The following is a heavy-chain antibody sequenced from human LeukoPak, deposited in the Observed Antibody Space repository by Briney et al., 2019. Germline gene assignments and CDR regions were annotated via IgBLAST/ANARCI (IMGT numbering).Heavy chain of an antibody. CDR1: GFTFSSYE. CDR2: ISSSGSTS. CDR3: AKMGKTENHYGSGRFSYYYYMDV. Sequence: GGSLRLSCAASGFTFSSYEMNWVRQAPGKGLEWVSYISSSGSTSYYADSVKGRFTISRDNSKNTLYLQMNSLRAEDTAVYYCAKMGKTENHYGSGRFSYYYYMDVWGKGTTVTISS. D-gene: IGHD3-10*01. J-gene: IGHJ6*03. V-gene: IGHV3-48*03.